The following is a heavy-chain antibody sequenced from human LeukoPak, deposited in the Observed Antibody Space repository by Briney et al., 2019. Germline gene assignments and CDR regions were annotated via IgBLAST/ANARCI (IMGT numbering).Heavy chain of an antibody. CDR2: IKYDGIEK. D-gene: IGHD3-3*01. CDR3: ARDEAQRYDFWSGYYPPDPFDI. Sequence: GGSLRLSCAASGFTFSTYWMAWVRQAPGKGLEWVANIKYDGIEKYYVDSVKGRLTISRDNAKKSLYLQMNSLRDEDTAVYYCARDEAQRYDFWSGYYPPDPFDIWGQGTMVTVSS. V-gene: IGHV3-7*01. CDR1: GFTFSTYW. J-gene: IGHJ3*02.